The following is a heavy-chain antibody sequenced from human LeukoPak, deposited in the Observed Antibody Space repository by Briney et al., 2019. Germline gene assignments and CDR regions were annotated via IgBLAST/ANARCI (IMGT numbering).Heavy chain of an antibody. Sequence: GGSLRLSCAASGFTFSSYAMHWVRQAPGKGLEWVGRIKSKTDGGTTDYAAPVKGRFTISRDDSKNTLYLQMNSLKTEDTAVYYCTTRIHDYYDSSGYYQWGQGTLVTVSS. CDR3: TTRIHDYYDSSGYYQ. CDR1: GFTFSSYA. D-gene: IGHD3-22*01. V-gene: IGHV3-15*01. CDR2: IKSKTDGGTT. J-gene: IGHJ4*02.